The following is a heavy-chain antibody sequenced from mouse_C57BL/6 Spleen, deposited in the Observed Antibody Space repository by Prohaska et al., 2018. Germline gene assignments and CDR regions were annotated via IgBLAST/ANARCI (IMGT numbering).Heavy chain of an antibody. CDR2: INPNNGGT. D-gene: IGHD2-4*01. J-gene: IGHJ3*01. Sequence: NQSHGKSLEWIGDINPNNGGTSYNQKFKGKATLTVDKSSSTAYMELRSLTSEDSAVYYCARSLYDYDPWFAYWGQGTLVTVSA. CDR3: ARSLYDYDPWFAY. V-gene: IGHV1-26*01.